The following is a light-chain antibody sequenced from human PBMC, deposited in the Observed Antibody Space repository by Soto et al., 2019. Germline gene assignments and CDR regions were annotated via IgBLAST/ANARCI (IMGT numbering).Light chain of an antibody. CDR3: GTWDSSLSAGDVV. CDR2: ENN. J-gene: IGLJ2*01. V-gene: IGLV1-51*02. CDR1: SSNIGNNY. Sequence: QSVLTQPPSVSAAPGQKVTISCSGSSSNIGNNYVSWYQQLPGTAPKLLIYENNKRPSGIPDRFSGSKSGTSATLGITGLQTGDEADYYCGTWDSSLSAGDVVFGEGTQLTVL.